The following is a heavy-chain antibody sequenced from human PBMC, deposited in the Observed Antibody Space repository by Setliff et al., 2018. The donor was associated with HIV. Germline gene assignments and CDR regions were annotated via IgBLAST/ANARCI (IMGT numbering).Heavy chain of an antibody. CDR3: ARFCRGGSCPDY. J-gene: IGHJ4*02. D-gene: IGHD2-15*01. Sequence: SETLSLTCTVSGVSISTSSYYWGWIRQPPGKELEWIGSSDYSGSTYYKPSLKSRITISVETSNNQFSLKLSSVTAADTAVYYCARFCRGGSCPDYWGQGTLVTVSS. CDR2: SDYSGST. V-gene: IGHV4-39*01. CDR1: GVSISTSSYY.